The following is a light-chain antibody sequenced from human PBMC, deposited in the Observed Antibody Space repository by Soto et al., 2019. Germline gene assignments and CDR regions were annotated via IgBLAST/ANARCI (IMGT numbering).Light chain of an antibody. Sequence: EIVLTQSPGTLSLTTGESATLSCRASQSVSSNFLAWFQQQPGQAPRLLVYAASRRVTGIPDRFSGSGSGTDFTLTISRLEHEDFAVYFWQQYGGSPITFGQGTRLEIK. CDR2: AAS. CDR3: QQYGGSPIT. V-gene: IGKV3-20*01. CDR1: QSVSSNF. J-gene: IGKJ5*01.